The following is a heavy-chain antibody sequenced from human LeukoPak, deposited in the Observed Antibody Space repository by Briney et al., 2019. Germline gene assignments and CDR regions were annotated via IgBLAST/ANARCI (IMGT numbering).Heavy chain of an antibody. CDR3: ARTRLSGYDY. J-gene: IGHJ4*02. CDR1: GGSISSYY. Sequence: SVTLSLTCTVSGGSISSYYWSWIRQPPGKGLEWIGYIYYSGSTNYNPSLKSRVTISVDTSKNQFSLKLSSVTAADTAVYYCARTRLSGYDYWGQGTLVTLPS. V-gene: IGHV4-59*01. CDR2: IYYSGST. D-gene: IGHD3-9*01.